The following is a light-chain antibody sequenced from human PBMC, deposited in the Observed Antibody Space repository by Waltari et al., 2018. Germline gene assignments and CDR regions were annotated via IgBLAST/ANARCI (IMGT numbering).Light chain of an antibody. CDR2: AAS. CDR1: QSISSY. CDR3: QYSYTIPYT. V-gene: IGKV1-39*01. Sequence: DIQMTHSPSSLSAFVGDRVTITCRASQSISSYLNWYQQKPGKAPKLLIYAASNLQSGVPSRFSGSGSVTDFALTISSLQPEDFATYYCQYSYTIPYTLGQGTKLEI. J-gene: IGKJ2*01.